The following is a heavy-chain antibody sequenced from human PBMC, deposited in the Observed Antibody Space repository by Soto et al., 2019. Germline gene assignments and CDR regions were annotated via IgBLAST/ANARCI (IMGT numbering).Heavy chain of an antibody. D-gene: IGHD6-19*01. Sequence: KTSETLALPCAVSGCSVSSGSYYWSWIRQPPGKGPEWIGYIYYSGSTNYNPSLKSRVAISVDTSKNQFSLKLRSVTAADTAIYYCARGYNGGWYLNDYWGQGTLVTVSS. CDR1: GCSVSSGSYY. CDR3: ARGYNGGWYLNDY. CDR2: IYYSGST. V-gene: IGHV4-61*01. J-gene: IGHJ4*02.